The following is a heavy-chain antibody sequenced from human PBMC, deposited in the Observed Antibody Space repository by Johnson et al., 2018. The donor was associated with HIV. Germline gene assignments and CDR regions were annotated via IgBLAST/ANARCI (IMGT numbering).Heavy chain of an antibody. Sequence: QMLLVESGGGVVRPGGSLRLSCAASGFTFSSYSVHWVRQAPGKGLELVAVISFDGYNKYYADSVKGRFTISRDSSEKTLYLQMNSLRPEDTAVYYCARGLELYLDLGWDDAFDIWGQGTMVTVSS. J-gene: IGHJ3*02. CDR2: ISFDGYNK. CDR3: ARGLELYLDLGWDDAFDI. D-gene: IGHD1-26*01. V-gene: IGHV3-30-3*01. CDR1: GFTFSSYS.